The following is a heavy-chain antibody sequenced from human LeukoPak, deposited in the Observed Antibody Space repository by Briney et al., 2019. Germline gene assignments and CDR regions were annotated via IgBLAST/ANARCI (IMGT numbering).Heavy chain of an antibody. D-gene: IGHD6-19*01. CDR2: IWYDGSNK. V-gene: IGHV3-33*01. Sequence: QPGRSLRLPCAASGFTFSSYGMHWVRQAPGKGLEWVALIWYDGSNKYYADSVKGRFTISRDNSKNTVYLQMNSLRAEDTAVYYCARGSSGWNDAFDIWGQGTMVTVSS. CDR1: GFTFSSYG. CDR3: ARGSSGWNDAFDI. J-gene: IGHJ3*02.